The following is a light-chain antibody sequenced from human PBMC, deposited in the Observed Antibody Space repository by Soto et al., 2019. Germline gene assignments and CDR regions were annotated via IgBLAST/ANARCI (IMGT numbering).Light chain of an antibody. J-gene: IGKJ1*01. Sequence: EIVMTQSPATLSVSPGERVTLSCRASQFISNSLAWYQQRPGQPPRLLIYGASTRAAGISARFSGSGSGTEFTLTISSLQSEDFAVYYCQQSSNWPRTFDQGTKVDIK. CDR1: QFISNS. V-gene: IGKV3-15*01. CDR3: QQSSNWPRT. CDR2: GAS.